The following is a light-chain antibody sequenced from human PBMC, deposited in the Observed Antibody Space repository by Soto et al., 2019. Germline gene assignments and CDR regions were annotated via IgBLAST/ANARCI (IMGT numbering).Light chain of an antibody. CDR1: QNIINN. V-gene: IGKV3-15*01. J-gene: IGKJ1*01. CDR3: QQRSYWPPPWT. CDR2: FAS. Sequence: EVVMTQSPGTLSVSPGERATLSCRASQNIINNLAWYQQKPGQAPRLLIFFASTRVTGIPARFSGSGSGTEFTLTINIRQSEYVAFEYCQQRSYWPPPWTFGQGTKVDIK.